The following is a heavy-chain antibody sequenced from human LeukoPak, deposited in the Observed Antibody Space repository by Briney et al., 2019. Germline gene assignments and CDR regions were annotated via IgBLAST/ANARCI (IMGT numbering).Heavy chain of an antibody. D-gene: IGHD3-3*01. CDR1: GFTFSSYA. Sequence: GGSPRLSCSASGFTFSSYAIHWVRQAPGKGLEYVSALSSNGRSTYYADSVKGRFTISRDNSNNTLSLQMSSLRTEDAAVYYCVRFSSSRGFDYWGRGTLVTVSS. V-gene: IGHV3-64D*06. CDR3: VRFSSSRGFDY. CDR2: LSSNGRST. J-gene: IGHJ4*02.